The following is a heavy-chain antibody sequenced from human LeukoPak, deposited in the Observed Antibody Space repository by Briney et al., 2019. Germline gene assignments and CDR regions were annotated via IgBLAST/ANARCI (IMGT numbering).Heavy chain of an antibody. Sequence: SVKVSCKASGGTFRSYAISWVRPAPGQGLEWMGGIIPIFGTANYAQKFQGRVTITTDESTSTAYIELSSLRSEDTAVYYCARDRYCSSTSCYPMDVWGKGTTVTVSS. CDR1: GGTFRSYA. V-gene: IGHV1-69*05. D-gene: IGHD2-2*01. CDR2: IIPIFGTA. J-gene: IGHJ6*03. CDR3: ARDRYCSSTSCYPMDV.